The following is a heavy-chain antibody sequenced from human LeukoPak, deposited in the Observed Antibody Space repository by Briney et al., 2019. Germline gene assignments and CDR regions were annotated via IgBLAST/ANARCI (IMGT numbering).Heavy chain of an antibody. Sequence: ASVKVSCKASGYTFTGYYMHWVRQAPGQGLEWMGWINPNSGGTNYAQKFQGRVTMIRDTSISTAYMELSSLRSDDTAVYYCAKVFDSSALGHFQHWGQGTLVIVSS. D-gene: IGHD6-19*01. V-gene: IGHV1-2*02. CDR3: AKVFDSSALGHFQH. J-gene: IGHJ1*01. CDR1: GYTFTGYY. CDR2: INPNSGGT.